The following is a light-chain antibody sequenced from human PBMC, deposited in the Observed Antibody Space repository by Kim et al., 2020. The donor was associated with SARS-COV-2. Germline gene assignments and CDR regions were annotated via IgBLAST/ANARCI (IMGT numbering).Light chain of an antibody. CDR1: SRDVGGYNF. V-gene: IGLV2-14*03. CDR3: SSYTSSSTYV. J-gene: IGLJ1*01. CDR2: DVS. Sequence: GQSFTISCTGTSRDVGGYNFVSWYQQHPGKAPKLMIYDVSNRPSGVSNRFSGSKSANTASLTISGLQAEDEAEYYCSSYTSSSTYVFGTGTKVTVL.